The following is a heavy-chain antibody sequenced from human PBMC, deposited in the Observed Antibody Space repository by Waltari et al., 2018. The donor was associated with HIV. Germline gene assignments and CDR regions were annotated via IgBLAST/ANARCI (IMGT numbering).Heavy chain of an antibody. CDR2: INHSGST. J-gene: IGHJ5*02. CDR3: ARRLGDSSGYYRYNWFDP. Sequence: QVQLQQWGAGLLKPSETLSLTCAVYGGSFGGSFSGYYWSWLRTPPGKGLEWIGEINHSGSTNYNPSLKSRVTISVDTSKNQFSLKLSSVTAADTAVYYCARRLGDSSGYYRYNWFDPWGQGTLVTVSS. V-gene: IGHV4-34*01. D-gene: IGHD3-22*01. CDR1: GGSFGGSFSGYY.